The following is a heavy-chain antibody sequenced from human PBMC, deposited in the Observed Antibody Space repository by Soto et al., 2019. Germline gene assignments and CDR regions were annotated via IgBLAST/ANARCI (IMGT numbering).Heavy chain of an antibody. V-gene: IGHV4-39*01. D-gene: IGHD3-10*01. J-gene: IGHJ5*02. CDR2: IYYSGST. CDR3: ARHRMRRWFGELCWFDP. CDR1: GGSISSSSYY. Sequence: SETLSLTCTVSGGSISSSSYYWGWIRQPPGKGLEWIGSIYYSGSTYYNPSLKSRVTISVDTSKNQFSLRLGSVTAADTAVYYCARHRMRRWFGELCWFDPWGQGTLVTVSS.